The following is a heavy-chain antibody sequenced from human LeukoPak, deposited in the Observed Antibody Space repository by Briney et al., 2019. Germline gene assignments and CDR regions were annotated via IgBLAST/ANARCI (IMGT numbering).Heavy chain of an antibody. V-gene: IGHV1-2*02. D-gene: IGHD2-21*02. Sequence: ASVKVSCKASGYTFTGYYMHWVRQAPGQGLEWMGWINPNSGGTNYAQKFQGRVTMTRDTSISTAYMELSRLRSDDTAVYYCARAQSLYCGGDCYSEFWFDPWGQGTLVTVSS. CDR1: GYTFTGYY. CDR3: ARAQSLYCGGDCYSEFWFDP. CDR2: INPNSGGT. J-gene: IGHJ5*02.